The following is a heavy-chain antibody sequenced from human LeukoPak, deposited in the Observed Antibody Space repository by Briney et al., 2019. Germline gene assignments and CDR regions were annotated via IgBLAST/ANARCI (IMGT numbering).Heavy chain of an antibody. V-gene: IGHV4-31*03. Sequence: SQTLSLTCTVSGGSISSGGYYWSCIRQHPGKGLECIGYIYYSGSTYYNPSLKSRVTISVDTSKNQFSLKLSSVTAADTAVYYCARGTGYQLLEGMDVWGQGTTVTVSS. D-gene: IGHD2-2*01. CDR1: GGSISSGGYY. J-gene: IGHJ6*02. CDR3: ARGTGYQLLEGMDV. CDR2: IYYSGST.